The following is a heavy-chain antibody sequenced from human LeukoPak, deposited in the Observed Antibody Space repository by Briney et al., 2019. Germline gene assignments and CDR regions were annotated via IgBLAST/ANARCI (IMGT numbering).Heavy chain of an antibody. D-gene: IGHD6-13*01. J-gene: IGHJ6*02. Sequence: PGGSLRLSCAASGFTFSSYWMSWLRQPPGKGLDWVGNIKQDGSEKYYEDSVKGRFTISRDNAKNSLYLQMNSLRAEDTAVYYCARGSWGSFHCYYGMDVWGQGTAVTVSS. CDR3: ARGSWGSFHCYYGMDV. CDR2: IKQDGSEK. V-gene: IGHV3-7*01. CDR1: GFTFSSYW.